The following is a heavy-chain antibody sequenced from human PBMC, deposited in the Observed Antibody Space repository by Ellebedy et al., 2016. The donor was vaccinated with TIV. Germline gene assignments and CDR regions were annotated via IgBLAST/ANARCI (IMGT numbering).Heavy chain of an antibody. J-gene: IGHJ4*02. CDR1: GFTFSSYW. V-gene: IGHV3-7*03. CDR2: IKQDGSEK. D-gene: IGHD1-26*01. CDR3: AKDRVGDY. Sequence: GESLKISXAASGFTFSSYWMSWVRQAPGKGLEWVANIKQDGSEKYYVDSVKGRFTISRDNAKNSLYLQMNSLRAEDTAVYYCAKDRVGDYWGQGTLVTVSS.